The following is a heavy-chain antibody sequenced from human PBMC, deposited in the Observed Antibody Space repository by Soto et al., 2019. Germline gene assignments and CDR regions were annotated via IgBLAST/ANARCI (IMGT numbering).Heavy chain of an antibody. J-gene: IGHJ4*02. D-gene: IGHD6-13*01. CDR3: TRGGANIAAAGTPFDY. Sequence: GGSLRLSCTASVFTFGDYAMSWFRQAPGKGLEWVGFIRSKAYGGTTEYAASVKGRFTISRDDSKSIAYLQMNSLKTEDTAVYYCTRGGANIAAAGTPFDYWGQGTLVTVSS. CDR1: VFTFGDYA. CDR2: IRSKAYGGTT. V-gene: IGHV3-49*03.